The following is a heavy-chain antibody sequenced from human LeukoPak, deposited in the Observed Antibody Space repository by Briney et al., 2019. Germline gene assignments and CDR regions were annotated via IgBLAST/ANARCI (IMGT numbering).Heavy chain of an antibody. V-gene: IGHV4-59*01. Sequence: TSETLSLTCTVSGGSINSYYWSWVRQPPGKGLEWIGYIYYSGSTRYNPSLKSRVTMSVDSSKNQFSLKLNSVTAADTAVYYCARVFRYYFDYWGQGTLVTVSS. CDR2: IYYSGST. D-gene: IGHD1-14*01. J-gene: IGHJ4*02. CDR1: GGSINSYY. CDR3: ARVFRYYFDY.